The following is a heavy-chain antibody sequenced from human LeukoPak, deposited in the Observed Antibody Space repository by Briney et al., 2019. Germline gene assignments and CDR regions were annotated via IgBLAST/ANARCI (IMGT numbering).Heavy chain of an antibody. CDR3: ARDNYYGSGSYYKEDAFDI. V-gene: IGHV4-39*07. D-gene: IGHD3-10*01. CDR1: GGSISSSSYY. J-gene: IGHJ3*02. Sequence: SETLSLTCTVSGGSISSSSYYWGWIRQPPGKGLEWIGSIYYSGSTYYNPSLKSRVTISVDTSKNQFSLKLSSVTAADTAVYYCARDNYYGSGSYYKEDAFDIWGQGTMVTVSS. CDR2: IYYSGST.